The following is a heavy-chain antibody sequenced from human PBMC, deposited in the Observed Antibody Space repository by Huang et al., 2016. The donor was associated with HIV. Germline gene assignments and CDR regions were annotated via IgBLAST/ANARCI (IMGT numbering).Heavy chain of an antibody. CDR2: INNSGST. Sequence: QVQLQQWGAGLLKPSETLSLTCAVYGGSFSGYYWSWIRQPPGKGLEWIGEINNSGSTNSNPSLRSRVTISVDTSKNQFSLKLSSVTAADTAVYYCARILMYYNSSGYGFDYWGQGTLVTVSS. J-gene: IGHJ4*02. CDR1: GGSFSGYY. V-gene: IGHV4-34*01. CDR3: ARILMYYNSSGYGFDY. D-gene: IGHD3-22*01.